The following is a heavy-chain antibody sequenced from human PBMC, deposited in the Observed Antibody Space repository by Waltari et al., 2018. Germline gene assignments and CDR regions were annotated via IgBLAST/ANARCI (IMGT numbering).Heavy chain of an antibody. D-gene: IGHD3-3*01. Sequence: EVQLVESGGGLVQPGGSLRLSCAASGFTFSSYWMSWVRQAPGKGREGVANIKQDGSEKYYVDSVKGRFTISRDNAKNSLYLQMNSLRAEDTAVYYCARVYITIFGVVIIDYYYYMDVWGKGTTVTISS. CDR3: ARVYITIFGVVIIDYYYYMDV. CDR1: GFTFSSYW. J-gene: IGHJ6*03. V-gene: IGHV3-7*01. CDR2: IKQDGSEK.